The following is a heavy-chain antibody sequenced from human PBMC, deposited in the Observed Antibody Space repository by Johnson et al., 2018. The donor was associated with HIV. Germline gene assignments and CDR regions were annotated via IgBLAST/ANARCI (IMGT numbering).Heavy chain of an antibody. D-gene: IGHD2-21*01. CDR2: ISYDGSDK. CDR1: GFTFSSYG. J-gene: IGHJ3*02. V-gene: IGHV3-30*18. CDR3: AKGPQGIATPDAFDI. Sequence: QVQLVESGGGVVQPGRSLRLSCAASGFTFSSYGMHWVRQAPGKGLEWAAVISYDGSDKYYADSVKGRFTISRDNSKNTLYLQMNRLRAEDTAVYYCAKGPQGIATPDAFDIWGQGTMVTVSS.